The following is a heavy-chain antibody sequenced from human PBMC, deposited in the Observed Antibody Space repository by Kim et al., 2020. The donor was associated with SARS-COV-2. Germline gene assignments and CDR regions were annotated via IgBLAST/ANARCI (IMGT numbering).Heavy chain of an antibody. V-gene: IGHV3-11*01. CDR2: ISGTSNSI. Sequence: GGSLRLSCAASGFSFSNYFMTWIRQAPGKGLEWVAYISGTSNSIYYADSVKGRITVSRDNAKNLFFLQMNSLRAEDTAVYFCARDPGIAASATDYWGQGT. D-gene: IGHD6-25*01. CDR1: GFSFSNYF. J-gene: IGHJ4*02. CDR3: ARDPGIAASATDY.